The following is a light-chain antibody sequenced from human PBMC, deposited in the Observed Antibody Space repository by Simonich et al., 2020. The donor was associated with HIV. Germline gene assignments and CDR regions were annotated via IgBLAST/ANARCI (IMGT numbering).Light chain of an antibody. CDR3: QKYNSAPLFT. J-gene: IGKJ3*01. CDR2: AAS. Sequence: EIVLTQSPATLSVSPGERATLSCRASQTVSSNLAWYQQKPGQAPRLLVYAASTLQSGVPSRFSGSGSGTDFTLTISSLQPEDVATYYCQKYNSAPLFTFGPGTKVDIK. CDR1: QTVSSN. V-gene: IGKV3-15*01.